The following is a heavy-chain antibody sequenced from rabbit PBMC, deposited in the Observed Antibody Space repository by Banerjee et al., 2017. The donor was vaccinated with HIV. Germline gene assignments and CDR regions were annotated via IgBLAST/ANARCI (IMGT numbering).Heavy chain of an antibody. J-gene: IGHJ4*01. V-gene: IGHV1S45*01. CDR3: AKTYGTGDYAYSDL. CDR2: IWTSTSGT. CDR1: GFSFSGSYW. Sequence: EESGGDLVKPEGSLTLACTASGFSFSGSYWICWVRQAPGKGLEWIACIWTSTSGTWYASWAKGRFTISKTSSTTVTLQMTSLTAADTATYFCAKTYGTGDYAYSDLWGPGTLVTVS. D-gene: IGHD7-1*01.